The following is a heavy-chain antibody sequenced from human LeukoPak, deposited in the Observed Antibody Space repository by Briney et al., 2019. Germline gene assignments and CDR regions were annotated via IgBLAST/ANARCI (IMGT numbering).Heavy chain of an antibody. CDR1: GFTFSSYA. CDR2: ISSSSITI. D-gene: IGHD3-22*01. Sequence: GGSLRLSXAASGFTFSSYAMNWVRQAPGKGLEWVSYISSSSITIYYADSVKGRFTISRDNAKNSLYLQMNSLRAEDTAVYYCARDPIAYYYDSSGYPNLNWFDPWGQGTLVTVSS. J-gene: IGHJ5*02. V-gene: IGHV3-48*01. CDR3: ARDPIAYYYDSSGYPNLNWFDP.